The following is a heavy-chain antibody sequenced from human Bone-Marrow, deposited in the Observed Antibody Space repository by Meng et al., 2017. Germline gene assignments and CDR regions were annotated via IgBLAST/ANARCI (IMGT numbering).Heavy chain of an antibody. V-gene: IGHV4-34*01. CDR2: INHSGST. Sequence: QVQLQPWGAGLLKPSETLSLTCAVYGGSFSGYYWSWIRQPPGKGLEWIGEINHSGSTNYNPSLKSRVTISVGTSKNQFSLKLSSVTAADTAVYYCARTRGYSYGYYGYWGQGTLVTVSS. CDR1: GGSFSGYY. D-gene: IGHD5-18*01. J-gene: IGHJ4*02. CDR3: ARTRGYSYGYYGY.